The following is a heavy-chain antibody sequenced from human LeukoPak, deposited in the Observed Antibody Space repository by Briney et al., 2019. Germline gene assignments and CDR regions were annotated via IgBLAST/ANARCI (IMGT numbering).Heavy chain of an antibody. Sequence: PGGSLRLSCAASGFTFSSYGMHWVRQAPGKGLEWTAFIPFDGINKYYADSVKGRFIISRDNSKNTLYLQMNSLRAEDAAVYYCAKSLIVASDTNLLPGYWGQGTLVTVSS. V-gene: IGHV3-30*02. CDR2: IPFDGINK. CDR1: GFTFSSYG. CDR3: AKSLIVASDTNLLPGY. D-gene: IGHD5-12*01. J-gene: IGHJ4*02.